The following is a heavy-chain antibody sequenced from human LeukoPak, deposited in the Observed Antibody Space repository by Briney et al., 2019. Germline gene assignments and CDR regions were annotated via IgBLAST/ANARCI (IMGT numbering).Heavy chain of an antibody. V-gene: IGHV3-23*01. CDR3: AKLIGYCTAGGCYHDNFDV. Sequence: GGSLRLSCAASGFTFSNYAMSWVRQAPGKGLEWVSALDGSGAFTVYVDSVKGRFTISRDNSKNTVYLQMRSLRAEDTALYYCAKLIGYCTAGGCYHDNFDVWGQGTMVTISS. J-gene: IGHJ3*01. CDR1: GFTFSNYA. CDR2: LDGSGAFT. D-gene: IGHD2-15*01.